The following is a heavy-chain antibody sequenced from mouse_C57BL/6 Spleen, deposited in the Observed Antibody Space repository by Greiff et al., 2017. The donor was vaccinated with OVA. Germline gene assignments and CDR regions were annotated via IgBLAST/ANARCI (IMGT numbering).Heavy chain of an antibody. J-gene: IGHJ3*01. V-gene: IGHV5-4*01. CDR1: GFTFSSYA. CDR2: ISAGGGYT. Sequence: DVQLVASWGGLVKPGGSLKLSCAASGFTFSSYAMSWVRQTPEKRLEWVATISAGGGYTYYPDNVKGRFTISRDNAKNNLYLQMSHLKSDDTAIYYCARELGGWFAYWGQGTLVTVSA. CDR3: ARELGGWFAY. D-gene: IGHD4-1*01.